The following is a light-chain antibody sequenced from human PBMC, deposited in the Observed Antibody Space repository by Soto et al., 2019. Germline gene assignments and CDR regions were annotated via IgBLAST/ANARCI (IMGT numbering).Light chain of an antibody. Sequence: QSVLTQPPSASGSPGQSATISCTGTSSDVGGYNYVSWYQQHPGKAPKLMIYEVSKRPSGVPDRFSGSKSDNTASLTVSGLQAEDEADYYCSSYAGSNNFVFGTGTKVTVL. J-gene: IGLJ1*01. CDR1: SSDVGGYNY. V-gene: IGLV2-8*01. CDR3: SSYAGSNNFV. CDR2: EVS.